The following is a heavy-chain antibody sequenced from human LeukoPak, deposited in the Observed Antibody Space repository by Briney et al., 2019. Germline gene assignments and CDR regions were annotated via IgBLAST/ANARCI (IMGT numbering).Heavy chain of an antibody. J-gene: IGHJ4*02. V-gene: IGHV3-23*01. Sequence: GGSLRLSCAASGFTFSSSAMSWVRQAPGKGLEWVSTISNSGDATYYADSVKGRFTISRDNSKNTLYLQMNSLRAEDTAVYYCAKAPPYKKYLDYWGQGTLVTVSS. CDR2: ISNSGDAT. D-gene: IGHD1-1*01. CDR1: GFTFSSSA. CDR3: AKAPPYKKYLDY.